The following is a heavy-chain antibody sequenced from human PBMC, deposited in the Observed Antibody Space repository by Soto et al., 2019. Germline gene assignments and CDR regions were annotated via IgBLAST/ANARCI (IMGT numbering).Heavy chain of an antibody. Sequence: QVHLVQSGAEVRKPGASVKVSCKASGYTFSSYAMHWVRQAPGQRLEWMGWINAGYGNTKSSQKFQDRVTISRDTSASTAYMELTGLRSEDSAVYYGARDIGDGTFDFWGQGTLVTVSS. CDR2: INAGYGNT. J-gene: IGHJ4*02. CDR1: GYTFSSYA. CDR3: ARDIGDGTFDF. V-gene: IGHV1-3*01. D-gene: IGHD1-1*01.